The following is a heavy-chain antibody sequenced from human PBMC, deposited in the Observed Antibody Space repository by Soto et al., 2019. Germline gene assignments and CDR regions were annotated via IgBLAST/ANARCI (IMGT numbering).Heavy chain of an antibody. CDR2: IVVGSGNT. CDR3: AAGDYGGNSGAFDI. CDR1: GFTFTSSA. D-gene: IGHD4-17*01. Sequence: GASVKVSCKASGFTFTSSAVQWVRQARGQHLEWIGWIVVGSGNTNYAQKFQERVTITRDMSTSTAYMELSSLRSEDTAVYYCAAGDYGGNSGAFDIWGQGTMVTVSS. V-gene: IGHV1-58*01. J-gene: IGHJ3*02.